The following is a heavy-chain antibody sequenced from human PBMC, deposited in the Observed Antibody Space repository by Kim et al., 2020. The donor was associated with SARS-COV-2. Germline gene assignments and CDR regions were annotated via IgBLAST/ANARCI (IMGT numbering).Heavy chain of an antibody. CDR2: IKQDGSEK. CDR3: ARDGPSRATVTVSYAFDI. D-gene: IGHD4-17*01. CDR1: GFTFSSYW. Sequence: GSLRLSCAASGFTFSSYWMSWFRQAPGKGLEWVANIKQDGSEKYYVDSVKGRFTISRDNAKNSLYLQMNSLRAEDTAVYYCARDGPSRATVTVSYAFDIWGQGTMVTVSS. V-gene: IGHV3-7*03. J-gene: IGHJ3*02.